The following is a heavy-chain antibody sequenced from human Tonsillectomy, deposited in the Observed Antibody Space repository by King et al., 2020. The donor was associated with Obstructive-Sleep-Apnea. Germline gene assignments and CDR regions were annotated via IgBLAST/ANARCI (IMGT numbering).Heavy chain of an antibody. V-gene: IGHV4-31*03. D-gene: IGHD3-9*01. CDR3: ARDARADYDILTGTTNFDY. Sequence: QLQESGPGLVKPSQTLSLTCTVSGGSISSGGYFWNWIRQHPGKGPEWIGYIYYSGSTYYNPSLKSRVTMSVDMSKNQFSLKLSSVTAADTAVYYCARDARADYDILTGTTNFDYWGQGTLVTVSS. CDR1: GGSISSGGYF. J-gene: IGHJ4*02. CDR2: IYYSGST.